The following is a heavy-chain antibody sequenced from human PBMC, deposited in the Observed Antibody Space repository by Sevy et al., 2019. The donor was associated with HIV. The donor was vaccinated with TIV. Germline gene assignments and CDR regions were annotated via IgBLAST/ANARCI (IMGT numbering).Heavy chain of an antibody. CDR1: GYTLTKLS. CDR3: ATVGLRYYSGASSYQGDWFDP. CDR2: FAPQDGET. V-gene: IGHV1-24*01. Sequence: ASVKVSCKVSGYTLTKLSIHWVRQAPGKGLEWMGDFAPQDGETIYAERFQGRLTMTVDTSTDTTYMELSSLTSEDTAVYYCATVGLRYYSGASSYQGDWFDPWGQGTLVTVSS. J-gene: IGHJ5*02. D-gene: IGHD2-15*01.